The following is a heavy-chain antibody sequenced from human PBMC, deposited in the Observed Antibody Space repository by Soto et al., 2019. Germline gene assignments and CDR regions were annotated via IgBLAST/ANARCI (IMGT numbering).Heavy chain of an antibody. CDR3: ARGSLEYCDSRGLFVGAFDV. J-gene: IGHJ3*01. CDR1: GGYISNGGYF. Sequence: QVQLQESGPGLVKPSQTLSLNCTVSGGYISNGGYFWSWLRHHPGKGLEWIGYIYYSGSAFYNPALKSRLTMSVDTSKNHFSLKLTSMTAADAAVYYCARGSLEYCDSRGLFVGAFDVWGQGTMVTVSS. V-gene: IGHV4-31*03. D-gene: IGHD3-22*01. CDR2: IYYSGSA.